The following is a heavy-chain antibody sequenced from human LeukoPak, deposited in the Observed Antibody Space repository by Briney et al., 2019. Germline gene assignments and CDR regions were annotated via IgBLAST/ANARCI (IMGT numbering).Heavy chain of an antibody. D-gene: IGHD2-15*01. J-gene: IGHJ3*01. Sequence: GGSLRLSCAAPGFTFSSYAMSWVRQAPGKGLDWISAVSASGVSTYYAGSVNGRFTISRDNSKNTLYLEMNSLRAEDTAVFYCARACSGGTCYLAAFDVWGQGTMVTVSS. CDR3: ARACSGGTCYLAAFDV. CDR2: VSASGVST. CDR1: GFTFSSYA. V-gene: IGHV3-23*01.